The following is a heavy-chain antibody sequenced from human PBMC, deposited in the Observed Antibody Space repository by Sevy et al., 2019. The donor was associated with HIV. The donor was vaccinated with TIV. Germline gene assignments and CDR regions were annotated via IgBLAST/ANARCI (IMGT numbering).Heavy chain of an antibody. CDR3: ASHNYSDRSGYYYPVWFDY. D-gene: IGHD3-22*01. Sequence: SETLSLTCTVSSGSISSSTYYWAWIRQPPGKGLEWIGSIFYSGSPYYNPSLQSRLTISVDTSKNQFSLKLSSVTAADTAVYYCASHNYSDRSGYYYPVWFDYWGWGTLVTVSS. J-gene: IGHJ4*02. CDR1: SGSISSSTYY. CDR2: IFYSGSP. V-gene: IGHV4-39*01.